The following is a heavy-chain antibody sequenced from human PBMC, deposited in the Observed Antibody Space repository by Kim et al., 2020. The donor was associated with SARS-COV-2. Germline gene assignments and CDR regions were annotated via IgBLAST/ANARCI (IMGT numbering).Heavy chain of an antibody. Sequence: SETLSLTCTISGGSINSGGHYWSWIRQDPGKGLEWIWYIYYSGSTYYNPSLKSRVSISVDTSKNQFSLKLSSVTAADTAVYYCASDMSHSFFDYWGQGTLVTVSS. CDR2: IYYSGST. D-gene: IGHD3-10*02. V-gene: IGHV4-31*03. J-gene: IGHJ4*02. CDR3: ASDMSHSFFDY. CDR1: GGSINSGGHY.